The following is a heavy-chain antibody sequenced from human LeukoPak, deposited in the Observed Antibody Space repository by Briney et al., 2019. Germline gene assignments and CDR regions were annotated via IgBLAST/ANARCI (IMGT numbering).Heavy chain of an antibody. D-gene: IGHD3-10*01. V-gene: IGHV4-38-2*02. Sequence: SETLSLTCTVSGYSISSGYYWGWIRQPPGKGLEWIGSIYHSGSTYYNPSLKSRVTISVDTSKNQFSLKLSSVTAADTAVYYCASRLLWFGAAHDYWGQGTLVTVSS. CDR2: IYHSGST. CDR1: GYSISSGYY. J-gene: IGHJ4*02. CDR3: ASRLLWFGAAHDY.